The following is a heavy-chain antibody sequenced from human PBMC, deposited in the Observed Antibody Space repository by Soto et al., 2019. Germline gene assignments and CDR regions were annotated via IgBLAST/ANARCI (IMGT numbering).Heavy chain of an antibody. Sequence: GGSLRLSCAASGFTFSSYAMSWVRQAPGKGLEWVSAISGRGGSTYYADSVKGRFTISRDHSKNTLYLQMNSLRAEDTAVYYCAKSGGNSRWYVEAGPFDYCGQGTLVTVSS. CDR2: ISGRGGST. V-gene: IGHV3-23*01. CDR3: AKSGGNSRWYVEAGPFDY. D-gene: IGHD6-13*01. CDR1: GFTFSSYA. J-gene: IGHJ4*02.